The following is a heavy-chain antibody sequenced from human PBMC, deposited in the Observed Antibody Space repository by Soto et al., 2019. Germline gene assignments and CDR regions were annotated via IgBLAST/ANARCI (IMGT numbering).Heavy chain of an antibody. V-gene: IGHV2-70*01. J-gene: IGHJ6*02. CDR2: IDWDDDK. D-gene: IGHD3-9*01. Sequence: GPTLVNPTQTLTLTCTFSGFSLSTSGMCVSWIRQPPGKALEWLALIDWDDDKYYSTSLKTRLTISKDTSKNQVVLTMTNMDPVDTATYYCAREREYFDTLTGYRSSYGMDVWGQGT. CDR1: GFSLSTSGMC. CDR3: AREREYFDTLTGYRSSYGMDV.